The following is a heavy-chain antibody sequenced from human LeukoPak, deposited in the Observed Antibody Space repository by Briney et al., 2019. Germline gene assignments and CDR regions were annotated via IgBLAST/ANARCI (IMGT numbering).Heavy chain of an antibody. Sequence: GGSLRLSCAASGFTFDDYAMHWVRQAPGKGLEWVSGISWNSGSIGYADSVKGRFTISRDNSKNTLYLQMNSLRAEDTAVYYCASSSSSWLYYFDYWGQGTLVTVSS. CDR2: ISWNSGSI. V-gene: IGHV3-9*01. CDR1: GFTFDDYA. D-gene: IGHD6-13*01. J-gene: IGHJ4*02. CDR3: ASSSSSWLYYFDY.